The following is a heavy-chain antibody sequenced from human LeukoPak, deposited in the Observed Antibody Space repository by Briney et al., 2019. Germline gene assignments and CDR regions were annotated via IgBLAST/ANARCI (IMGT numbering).Heavy chain of an antibody. D-gene: IGHD3-10*01. CDR3: ARGWAKLLWFGELRAPRFDY. Sequence: PSETLSLTCAVYGGSFSGYYWSWVRQPPEKGLEWIGEINHSGSTNYNPSLKSRVTISVDTSKNQFSLKLSSVTAADTAVYYCARGWAKLLWFGELRAPRFDYWGQGTLVTVSS. CDR2: INHSGST. J-gene: IGHJ4*02. V-gene: IGHV4-34*01. CDR1: GGSFSGYY.